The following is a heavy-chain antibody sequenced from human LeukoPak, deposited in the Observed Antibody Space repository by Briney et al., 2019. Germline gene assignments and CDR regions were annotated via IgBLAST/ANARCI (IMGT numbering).Heavy chain of an antibody. V-gene: IGHV1-58*02. Sequence: SVKVSCRASGFTFTSSAIQWVRQARGQRLEWIGWIVVGSGNTNYAQKFQERVTITRDMSTSTAYMELSSLTSEDSAAYYCAAGSGWYRFDHWGQGTLVTVSS. D-gene: IGHD6-19*01. J-gene: IGHJ4*02. CDR2: IVVGSGNT. CDR1: GFTFTSSA. CDR3: AAGSGWYRFDH.